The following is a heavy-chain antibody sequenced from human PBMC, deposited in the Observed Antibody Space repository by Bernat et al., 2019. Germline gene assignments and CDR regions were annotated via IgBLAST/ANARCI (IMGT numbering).Heavy chain of an antibody. CDR1: GFTFSSYG. V-gene: IGHV3-30*03. CDR3: GSGSYFFPFDY. CDR2: ISYDGSNK. D-gene: IGHD1-26*01. J-gene: IGHJ4*02. Sequence: QVQLVESGGGVVQPGRSLRLSCAASGFTFSSYGMHWVRQAPGKGLEWVAVISYDGSNKYYADSVKGRLTISRDNSKNTLYLQMNSLRAEDTAVYYCGSGSYFFPFDYWGQGTLVTVSS.